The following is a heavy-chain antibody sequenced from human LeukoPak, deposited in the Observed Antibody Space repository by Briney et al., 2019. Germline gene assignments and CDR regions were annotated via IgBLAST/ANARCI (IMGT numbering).Heavy chain of an antibody. D-gene: IGHD3-9*01. Sequence: GGSLRLSCAASGFTFSSYSMNWVRQAPGKGLEWVSSISSSSSYIYYADSVKGRFTISRDSAKNSLYLQMNSLRAEDTAVYYCARAITYYDILPAYWGQGTLVTVSS. V-gene: IGHV3-21*01. CDR3: ARAITYYDILPAY. CDR1: GFTFSSYS. CDR2: ISSSSSYI. J-gene: IGHJ4*02.